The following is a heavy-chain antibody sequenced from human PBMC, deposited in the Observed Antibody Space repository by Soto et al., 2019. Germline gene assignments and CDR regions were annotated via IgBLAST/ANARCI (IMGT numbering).Heavy chain of an antibody. Sequence: ESGGGVVQPGRSLRLSCAASGFTFSSYGMHWVRQAPGKGLEWVAVISYDGSNKYYADSVKGRFTISRDNSKNTLYLQMNSLRAEDTAVYYCAKDKQWLFNSYYGMDVWGQGTTVTVSS. V-gene: IGHV3-30*18. CDR2: ISYDGSNK. CDR1: GFTFSSYG. CDR3: AKDKQWLFNSYYGMDV. D-gene: IGHD6-19*01. J-gene: IGHJ6*02.